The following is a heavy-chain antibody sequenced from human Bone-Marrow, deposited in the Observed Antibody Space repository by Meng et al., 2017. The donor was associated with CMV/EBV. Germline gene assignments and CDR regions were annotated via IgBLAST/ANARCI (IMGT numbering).Heavy chain of an antibody. CDR3: ARGAYSTVALPVRGASDI. CDR1: GYTFTGYY. J-gene: IGHJ3*02. Sequence: ASVKVSCKASGYTFTGYYMHWVRQAPGQGLEWMGWINPNSGGTNYAQKFQGRVTMTRDTSISTAYMELSRLRPDDTAVYYCARGAYSTVALPVRGASDIWGQGTMVTVSS. V-gene: IGHV1-2*02. D-gene: IGHD2-8*02. CDR2: INPNSGGT.